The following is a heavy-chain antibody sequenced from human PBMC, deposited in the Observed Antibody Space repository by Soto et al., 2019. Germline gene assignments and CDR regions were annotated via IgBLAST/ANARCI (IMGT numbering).Heavy chain of an antibody. V-gene: IGHV1-46*01. Sequence: ASVKVSCKASGYTFTSYYMHWVRQAPGQGLEWMGIINPSGGSTSYAQKFQGRVTMTRDTSTSTVYMELSSLRSEDTAVYYCARDITMIVVVHYYYYGMDVWRQGTTVTV. D-gene: IGHD3-22*01. CDR2: INPSGGST. J-gene: IGHJ6*02. CDR3: ARDITMIVVVHYYYYGMDV. CDR1: GYTFTSYY.